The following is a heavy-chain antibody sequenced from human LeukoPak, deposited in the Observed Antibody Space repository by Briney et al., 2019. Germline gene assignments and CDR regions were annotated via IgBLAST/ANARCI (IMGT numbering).Heavy chain of an antibody. CDR1: GYTFTSYG. J-gene: IGHJ4*02. Sequence: GASVKVSFKASGYTFTSYGISWVRQAPGQGLEWMGWISAYNGNTNYAQKLQGRVTMTTDTSTSTAYMELRSLRSDDTAVYYCARELTYCSGGSCYLSRFDYWGQGTLVTVSS. CDR2: ISAYNGNT. CDR3: ARELTYCSGGSCYLSRFDY. D-gene: IGHD2-15*01. V-gene: IGHV1-18*01.